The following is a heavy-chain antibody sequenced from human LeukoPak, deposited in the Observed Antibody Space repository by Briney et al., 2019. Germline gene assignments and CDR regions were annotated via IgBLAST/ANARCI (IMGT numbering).Heavy chain of an antibody. V-gene: IGHV4-34*01. CDR3: AQLLVDYMDV. CDR1: GGSFSGYY. D-gene: IGHD2-8*02. CDR2: INHSGST. Sequence: SETLSLTCAVYGGSFSGYYWSWIRQPPGKGLEWIGEINHSGSTNYNPSLKSRVTISVDTPKNQFSLKLSSVTAADTAVYYCAQLLVDYMDVWGKGTTVTVSS. J-gene: IGHJ6*03.